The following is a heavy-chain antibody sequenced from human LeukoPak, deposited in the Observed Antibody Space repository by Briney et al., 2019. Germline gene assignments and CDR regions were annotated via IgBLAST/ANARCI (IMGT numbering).Heavy chain of an antibody. Sequence: GGSLRLSCAASGFTFSSYSMNWVRQAPGKGLEWVSYISSSSSTIYYADSVKGRFTISRDNAKNSLYLQMNSLRAEDTAVYYCARDRVGAAAATIFDYWGQGTLVTVSS. CDR1: GFTFSSYS. CDR2: ISSSSSTI. CDR3: ARDRVGAAAATIFDY. V-gene: IGHV3-48*04. J-gene: IGHJ4*02. D-gene: IGHD6-25*01.